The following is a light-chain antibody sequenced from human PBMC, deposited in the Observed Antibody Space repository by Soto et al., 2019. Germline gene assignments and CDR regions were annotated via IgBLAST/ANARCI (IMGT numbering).Light chain of an antibody. CDR3: QQYYNWPYT. CDR2: GTS. V-gene: IGKV3-15*01. J-gene: IGKJ2*01. Sequence: EIVMTQSPATLSVSPGEGATLSCRASQSVTSNLAWYQQQPGQAPRLLIYGTSTRATGIPARLSGSGSGTEFTLTISSLQDEYVAVYYCQQYYNWPYTFGQGTKLEIK. CDR1: QSVTSN.